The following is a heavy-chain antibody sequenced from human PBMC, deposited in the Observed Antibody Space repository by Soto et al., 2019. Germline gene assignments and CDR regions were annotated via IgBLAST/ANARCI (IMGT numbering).Heavy chain of an antibody. D-gene: IGHD3-10*01. Sequence: GGSLRLSCAASGFTFSSYWMHWVRQAPGKGLVWVSRINSDGRSTAYADSVKGRFTISRDNAKNTLYLQMNGLRGEDTALYYCARSYYDETTGYSLDYWGRGTLVTVSS. J-gene: IGHJ4*02. V-gene: IGHV3-74*01. CDR2: INSDGRST. CDR3: ARSYYDETTGYSLDY. CDR1: GFTFSSYW.